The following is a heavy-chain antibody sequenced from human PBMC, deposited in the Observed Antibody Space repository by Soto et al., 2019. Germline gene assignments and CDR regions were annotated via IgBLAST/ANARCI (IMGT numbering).Heavy chain of an antibody. V-gene: IGHV3-48*03. Sequence: GGSLRLSCAASGFTFSNFEMHWVRQAPGKGLEWVSYINTAGSTKYYAESVKGRFTISRDNARNSLFLQMNSMRAEDTAVYYCARAECSSPDCLTAYYSYGLDVWGQGSTVTVSS. D-gene: IGHD3-9*01. CDR1: GFTFSNFE. J-gene: IGHJ6*02. CDR2: INTAGSTK. CDR3: ARAECSSPDCLTAYYSYGLDV.